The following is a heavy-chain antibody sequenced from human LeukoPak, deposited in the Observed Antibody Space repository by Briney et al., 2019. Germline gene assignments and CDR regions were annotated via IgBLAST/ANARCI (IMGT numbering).Heavy chain of an antibody. Sequence: PGGSLRLSCAASAFTFNTYAMSWVRQAPGKGLEWVSGISGSGGGTYYADSVKGRFTIFRDNSKSTLYLQMNSLRVEDSAVYYCAKMGGRISAAVDNWGQGTLVTVSS. V-gene: IGHV3-23*01. CDR3: AKMGGRISAAVDN. D-gene: IGHD2-2*01. CDR2: ISGSGGGT. J-gene: IGHJ4*02. CDR1: AFTFNTYA.